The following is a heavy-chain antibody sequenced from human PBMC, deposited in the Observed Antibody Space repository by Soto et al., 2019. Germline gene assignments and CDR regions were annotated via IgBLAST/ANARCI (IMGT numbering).Heavy chain of an antibody. J-gene: IGHJ5*02. CDR1: GDSVSSYSAA. CDR2: TYYRSRFCS. Sequence: SPTLSRTCALSGDSVSSYSAAWNWIRQSPSGGLEWLGRTYYRSRFCSDYSESVKSRIIINPDTSKNQFSLQLKSVTPEDTAVYYCVRDRYSSSGWFDPWGQGTPVTVSS. D-gene: IGHD3-10*01. V-gene: IGHV6-1*01. CDR3: VRDRYSSSGWFDP.